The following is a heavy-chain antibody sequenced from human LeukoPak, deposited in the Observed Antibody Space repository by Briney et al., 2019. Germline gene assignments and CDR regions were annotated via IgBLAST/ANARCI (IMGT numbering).Heavy chain of an antibody. CDR1: GFTFSSYA. V-gene: IGHV3-23*01. D-gene: IGHD3-22*01. J-gene: IGHJ4*02. Sequence: PGGSLRLSCAASGFTFSSYAMSWVRQAPGKGLEWVSAISGSGGSTYYADSVKGRFTISRDNSKNTLYLQMNSLRAEDTAVYYCAKTATSRRITMIVVVTKPLGALDYWGQGTLVTVSS. CDR3: AKTATSRRITMIVVVTKPLGALDY. CDR2: ISGSGGST.